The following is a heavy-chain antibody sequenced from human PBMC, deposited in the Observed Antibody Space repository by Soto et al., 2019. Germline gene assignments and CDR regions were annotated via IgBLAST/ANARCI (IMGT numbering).Heavy chain of an antibody. CDR3: ARVGMVGTVLGSWFDP. CDR1: GGSISSYY. Sequence: WETLSLTCTVSGGSISSYYWSWIRQPAGKGLEWIGRIYTSGSTNYNPSLKSRVTMSVDTSKNQFSLKLRSVTAADTAVYYCARVGMVGTVLGSWFDPWGQGTLVTVSS. D-gene: IGHD6-19*01. V-gene: IGHV4-4*07. J-gene: IGHJ5*02. CDR2: IYTSGST.